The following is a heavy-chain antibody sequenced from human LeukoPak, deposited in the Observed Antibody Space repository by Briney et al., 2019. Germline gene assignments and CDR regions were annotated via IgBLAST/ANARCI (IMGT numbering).Heavy chain of an antibody. CDR1: GFTFSSYA. D-gene: IGHD3-22*01. CDR2: ISPSGDRT. CDR3: AIMHGYYDGSGFWVQ. Sequence: GGSLRLSCAASGFTFSSYAMSWVRQAPGKGLEWVSFISPSGDRTYYADSVEGRFTISRDNTRNTLYLQMNSLRDEDTGVYYCAIMHGYYDGSGFWVQWGQGTLVTVSS. V-gene: IGHV3-23*01. J-gene: IGHJ4*02.